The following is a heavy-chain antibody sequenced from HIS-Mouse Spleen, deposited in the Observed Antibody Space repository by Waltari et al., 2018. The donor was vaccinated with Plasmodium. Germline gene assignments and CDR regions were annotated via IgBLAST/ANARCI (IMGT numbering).Heavy chain of an antibody. CDR3: ARGGATGEAFTLDY. CDR1: GGTFSSYA. Sequence: QVQLVQSGAEVKKPGSSVKVSCKASGGTFSSYAISWVRQAPGQGLEGMGRGLPVLERANYAQKFQGRVKMTADKATSTAYMELRSLRAEDTAVYYWARGGATGEAFTLDYWGQGTLVTVSS. CDR2: GLPVLERA. D-gene: IGHD7-27*01. J-gene: IGHJ4*02. V-gene: IGHV1-69*04.